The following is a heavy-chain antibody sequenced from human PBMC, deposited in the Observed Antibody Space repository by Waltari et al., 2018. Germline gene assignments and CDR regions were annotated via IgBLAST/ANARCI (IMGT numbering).Heavy chain of an antibody. CDR3: TTDPLYSSSWYMENWFDP. Sequence: VQLQESGPGLVKPSETLSLTCTVSGGSISSYYWSWIRQPPGKGLEWVGRIKSKTDGGTTDYAAPVKGRFTSSRDDSKNTLYLQMNSLKTEDTAVYYCTTDPLYSSSWYMENWFDPWGQGTLVTVSS. J-gene: IGHJ5*02. CDR2: IKSKTDGGTT. D-gene: IGHD6-13*01. V-gene: IGHV3-15*07. CDR1: GGSISSYY.